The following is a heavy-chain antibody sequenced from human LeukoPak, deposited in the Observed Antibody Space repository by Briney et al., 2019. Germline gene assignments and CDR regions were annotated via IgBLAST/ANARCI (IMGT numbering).Heavy chain of an antibody. J-gene: IGHJ4*02. CDR1: GGSIGRDY. CDR2: IYYNGAT. V-gene: IGHV4-59*08. CDR3: AKYGNSGWVIDN. D-gene: IGHD6-19*01. Sequence: SETLSLTCTVSGGSIGRDYWTWIRQPPGKGLEYIGYIYYNGATNYNPSLKSRVTISVDTSKNQFSLKLSSVTAADTAVYFCAKYGNSGWVIDNWGQGTLVTVSS.